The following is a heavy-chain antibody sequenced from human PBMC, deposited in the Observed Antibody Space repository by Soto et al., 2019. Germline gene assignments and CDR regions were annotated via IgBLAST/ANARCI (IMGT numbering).Heavy chain of an antibody. J-gene: IGHJ3*02. V-gene: IGHV1-69*06. CDR1: GGTFSSYA. CDR3: ASGTRITMIVVAYDAFDI. Sequence: SVKVSCKASGGTFSSYAISWVRQAPGQGLEWMGGIIPIFGTANYAQKFQGRVTITADKSTSTAYMELSSLRSGDTAVYYCASGTRITMIVVAYDAFDIWGQGTMVTVSS. D-gene: IGHD3-22*01. CDR2: IIPIFGTA.